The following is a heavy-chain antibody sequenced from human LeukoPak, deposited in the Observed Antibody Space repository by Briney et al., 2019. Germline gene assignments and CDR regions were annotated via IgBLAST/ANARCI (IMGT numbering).Heavy chain of an antibody. J-gene: IGHJ4*02. V-gene: IGHV1-46*01. CDR2: INPSGGST. CDR3: ARTYSSSDEFDY. Sequence: ASVTVSCKASGYTFTGYYIHWVRQAPGQGLEWMGIINPSGGSTTYAQKFQGRVAMTRDTSTSRVYMEVSSLRSEDTAVYYCARTYSSSDEFDYWGQGTLVTVSS. CDR1: GYTFTGYY. D-gene: IGHD6-13*01.